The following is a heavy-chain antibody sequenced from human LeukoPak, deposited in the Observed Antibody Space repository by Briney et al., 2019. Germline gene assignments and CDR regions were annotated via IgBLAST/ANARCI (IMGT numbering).Heavy chain of an antibody. CDR3: ARGPTTMITFGGPPGGNRFGY. J-gene: IGHJ4*02. V-gene: IGHV1-2*06. CDR2: INPNSGGT. CDR1: GYTFTSYY. D-gene: IGHD3-16*01. Sequence: ASVKVSCKASGYTFTSYYMRWVRQAPGQGLEWMGRINPNSGGTNYAQKFQGRVTMTRDTSISTAYMELSRLRSNDPAVYYCARGPTTMITFGGPPGGNRFGYWGQGTLVTVSS.